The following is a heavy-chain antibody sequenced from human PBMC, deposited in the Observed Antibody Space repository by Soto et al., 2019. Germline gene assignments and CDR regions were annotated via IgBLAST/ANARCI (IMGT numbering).Heavy chain of an antibody. CDR1: GFTFSSYG. CDR3: AKVKVVLLWFGEFEYYFDY. V-gene: IGHV3-30*18. CDR2: ISYDGSNK. Sequence: QVQLVESGGGVVQPGRSLRLSCAASGFTFSSYGMHWVRQAPGKGLEWVAVISYDGSNKYYADSVKGRFTISRDNSKNTLYLQMNSLRAEDTAVYYCAKVKVVLLWFGEFEYYFDYWGQGTLVTVSS. J-gene: IGHJ4*02. D-gene: IGHD3-10*01.